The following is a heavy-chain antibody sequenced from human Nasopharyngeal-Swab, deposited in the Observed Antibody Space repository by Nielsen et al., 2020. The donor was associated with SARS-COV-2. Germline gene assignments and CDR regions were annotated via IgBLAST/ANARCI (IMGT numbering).Heavy chain of an antibody. CDR3: ARGLVDVNMILVVIGFSYWLDS. CDR1: GGSFSDYY. CDR2: IDHRGPT. Sequence: SETLSLTCAVYGGSFSDYYWTWIRQPPGKGLEWIGEIDHRGPTNYNPSLKSRVTISADTSKNQFSLKLTSVTAADTAVYYCARGLVDVNMILVVIGFSYWLDSWGQGTQVTVSS. V-gene: IGHV4-34*01. D-gene: IGHD3-22*01. J-gene: IGHJ5*01.